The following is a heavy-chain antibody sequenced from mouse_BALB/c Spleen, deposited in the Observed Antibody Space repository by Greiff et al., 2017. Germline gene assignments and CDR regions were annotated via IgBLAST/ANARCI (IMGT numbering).Heavy chain of an antibody. D-gene: IGHD2-14*01. CDR1: GYSITSGYY. CDR3: ARGGYDGYFDY. V-gene: IGHV3-6*02. J-gene: IGHJ2*01. CDR2: ISYDGSN. Sequence: EVQLVESGPGLVKPSQSLSLTCSVTGYSITSGYYWYWIRQFPGNKLEWMGYISYDGSNNYNPSLKNRISITRDTSKNQFFLKLNSVTTEDTATYYCARGGYDGYFDYWGQGTTLTVSS.